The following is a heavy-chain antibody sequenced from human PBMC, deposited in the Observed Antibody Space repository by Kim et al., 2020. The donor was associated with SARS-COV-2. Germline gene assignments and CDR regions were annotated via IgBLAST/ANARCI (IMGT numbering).Heavy chain of an antibody. CDR3: ANRAYYDILTGYYQDAFDI. Sequence: GRFTISRDNSKNTLYLQMNSLRAEDTAVYYCANRAYYDILTGYYQDAFDIWGQGTMVTVSS. D-gene: IGHD3-9*01. V-gene: IGHV3-30*02. J-gene: IGHJ3*02.